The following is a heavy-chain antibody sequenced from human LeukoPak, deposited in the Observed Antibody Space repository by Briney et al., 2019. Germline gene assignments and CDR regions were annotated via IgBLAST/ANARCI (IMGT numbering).Heavy chain of an antibody. D-gene: IGHD1-26*01. J-gene: IGHJ5*02. CDR1: GYSISSGYY. CDR2: IYHSGST. CDR3: AREASRWGYYWFDP. V-gene: IGHV4-38-2*02. Sequence: SETLSLTCTVSGYSISSGYYWGWIRQPPGKGLEWIGSIYHSGSTYYNPSLKSRVTISVDTSKNQFSLKLSSVTAADTAVYYCAREASRWGYYWFDPWGQGTLVTVSS.